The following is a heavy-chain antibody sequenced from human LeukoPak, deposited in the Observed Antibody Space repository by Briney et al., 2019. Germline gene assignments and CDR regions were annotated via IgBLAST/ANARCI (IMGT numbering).Heavy chain of an antibody. D-gene: IGHD2-8*01. Sequence: GGPLRLSCAGSGFTFSSYAMSWVRQAPGKGLEWVSAISDTGATTYDADSVKGRFTISRDNSRSTLYLQMNSLRAEDTALYYWAKDTSIGRYCTNGVCSPFDYWGQGTLVTVSS. CDR3: AKDTSIGRYCTNGVCSPFDY. CDR2: ISDTGATT. J-gene: IGHJ4*02. CDR1: GFTFSSYA. V-gene: IGHV3-23*01.